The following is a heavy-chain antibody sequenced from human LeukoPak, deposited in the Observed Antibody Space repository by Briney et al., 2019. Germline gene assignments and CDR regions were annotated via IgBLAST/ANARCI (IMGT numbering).Heavy chain of an antibody. CDR1: GYTFTAYY. D-gene: IGHD5-24*01. V-gene: IGHV1-2*02. Sequence: GASVKVSCKASGYTFTAYYMHWVRQAPGQGLEWMGWINPKSGDTHYAQKFQGRVTMTRDTSISTAYMELSRLRSDDTAVYYCASLEMATTKDYFDYWGQGTLVTVSS. CDR2: INPKSGDT. J-gene: IGHJ4*02. CDR3: ASLEMATTKDYFDY.